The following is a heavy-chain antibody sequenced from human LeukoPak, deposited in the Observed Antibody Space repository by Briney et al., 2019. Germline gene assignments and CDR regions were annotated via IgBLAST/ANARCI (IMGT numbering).Heavy chain of an antibody. J-gene: IGHJ4*02. D-gene: IGHD2-2*02. Sequence: SETLSLTCVVYGGSFSGYYWSWIRQPPGKGLEWIGEINHSGSTNYNPSLKSRVTISVDTSKNQFSLKLSSVTAADTAVYYCARAPDCSSTSCYTGDDYWGQGTLVTVSS. V-gene: IGHV4-34*01. CDR1: GGSFSGYY. CDR2: INHSGST. CDR3: ARAPDCSSTSCYTGDDY.